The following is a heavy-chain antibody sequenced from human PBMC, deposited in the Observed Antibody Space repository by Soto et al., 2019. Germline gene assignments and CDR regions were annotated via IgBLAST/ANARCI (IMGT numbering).Heavy chain of an antibody. CDR1: GFTFRSYA. CDR3: AKDTAVSGTFVVAYDS. V-gene: IGHV3-23*04. D-gene: IGHD6-19*01. Sequence: EVQLVDSGGGLVQPGGSLRLSCTASGFTFRSYAMSWVRQAPGKGLEWVSSISGSGDSLFYVDSVQGCFTISRDNSKRTSYMEMNSLRADDTAIYYCAKDTAVSGTFVVAYDSWGQGSLVTVSS. CDR2: ISGSGDSL. J-gene: IGHJ4*02.